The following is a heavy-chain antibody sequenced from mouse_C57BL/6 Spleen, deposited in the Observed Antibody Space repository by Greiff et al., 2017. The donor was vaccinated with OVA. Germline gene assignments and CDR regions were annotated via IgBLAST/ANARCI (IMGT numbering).Heavy chain of an antibody. Sequence: QVQLQQPGAELVKPGASVKMSCKASGYTFTTYPIEWMKQNHGKSLEWIGNFHPYNDDTKYNEKFKSTATLTVEKSSSTVYLELSRLTSDDSAVYYCARRGRLRWYFDVWGKGTTVTVSS. CDR2: FHPYNDDT. J-gene: IGHJ1*03. CDR1: GYTFTTYP. CDR3: ARRGRLRWYFDV. V-gene: IGHV1-47*01.